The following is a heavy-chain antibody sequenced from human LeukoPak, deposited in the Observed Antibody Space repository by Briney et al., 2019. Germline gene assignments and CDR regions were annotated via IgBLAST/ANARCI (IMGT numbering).Heavy chain of an antibody. D-gene: IGHD6-19*01. CDR3: ARGITEWLVKGSFDY. CDR2: INHSGST. CDR1: GGSFSGYY. V-gene: IGHV4-34*01. J-gene: IGHJ4*02. Sequence: PSETLSLTCAVYGGSFSGYYWSWIRQPPGKGLEWIGEINHSGSTHYNPSLKGRVTISVDTSKNQFSLKVSSVTAADTAVYYCARGITEWLVKGSFDYWGQGTLVTVSS.